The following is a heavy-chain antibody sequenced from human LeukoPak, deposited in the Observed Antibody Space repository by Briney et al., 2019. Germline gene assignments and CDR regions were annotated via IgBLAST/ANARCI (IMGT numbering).Heavy chain of an antibody. D-gene: IGHD4-17*01. J-gene: IGHJ4*02. Sequence: SETLSLTCAVYGGSFSGYYWSWIRQPPGKGLEWIGEINHSGGTNYNSSLKSRVTISADTSKNQFSLKLSSVTAADTAVYYCARAGLNGDVDYWGQGTLVTVSS. CDR3: ARAGLNGDVDY. V-gene: IGHV4-34*01. CDR1: GGSFSGYY. CDR2: INHSGGT.